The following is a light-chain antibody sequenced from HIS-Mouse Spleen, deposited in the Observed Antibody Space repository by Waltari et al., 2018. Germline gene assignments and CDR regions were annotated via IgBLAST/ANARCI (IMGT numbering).Light chain of an antibody. J-gene: IGLJ3*02. CDR1: SSNIGSNY. Sequence: QSVLTQPPSASGTPGQRVTIPCSGSSSNIGSNYVYWYQPLPGTAPKLLIYRNNQRPSGVPDRFSGSKSGTSASLAISGLRPEDEADYYCAAWDDSLSGWVFGGGTKLTVL. CDR2: RNN. CDR3: AAWDDSLSGWV. V-gene: IGLV1-47*01.